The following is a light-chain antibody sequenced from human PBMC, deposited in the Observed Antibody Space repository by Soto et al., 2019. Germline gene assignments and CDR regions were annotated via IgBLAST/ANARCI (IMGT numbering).Light chain of an antibody. V-gene: IGKV3-20*01. Sequence: EIVLTQSPGTMSLSPGERATLSGRARQSVSSSYLAWYQQKPGQAPRLLIYGASTRATDVPDRFSGSGSGADFTLSIRRLEPEDLAVYYCQQYGSSPPRTVGQGTKVDNK. CDR3: QQYGSSPPRT. CDR2: GAS. CDR1: QSVSSSY. J-gene: IGKJ1*01.